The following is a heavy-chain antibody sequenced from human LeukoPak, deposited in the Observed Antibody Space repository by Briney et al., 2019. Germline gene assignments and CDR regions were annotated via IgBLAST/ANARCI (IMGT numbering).Heavy chain of an antibody. Sequence: GGSLRLSCAASGFTFSDYEINWVRQAPGKGLEWVSCISTSGSTTYYADSVKGRFTISRDNAKNSLFLQMNTLTVEDTAVYYCARGAVHVFDYWGQGTPVTVSS. CDR1: GFTFSDYE. J-gene: IGHJ4*02. V-gene: IGHV3-48*03. CDR3: ARGAVHVFDY. D-gene: IGHD3-10*02. CDR2: ISTSGSTT.